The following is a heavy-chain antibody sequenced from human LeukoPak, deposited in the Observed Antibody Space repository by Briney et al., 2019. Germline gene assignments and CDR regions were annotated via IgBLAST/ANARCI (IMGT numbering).Heavy chain of an antibody. Sequence: GGSLRLSCAASGFTFSSYAMSWVRQAPGKGLEWVSAISGSGGSTYYADSVKGRFTISRDNSKNTLYLQMNSLRAEDTAVYYCAKQLKGRGGSYGRYYYGMDVWGQGTTVTVSS. J-gene: IGHJ6*02. D-gene: IGHD1-26*01. CDR2: ISGSGGST. CDR3: AKQLKGRGGSYGRYYYGMDV. CDR1: GFTFSSYA. V-gene: IGHV3-23*01.